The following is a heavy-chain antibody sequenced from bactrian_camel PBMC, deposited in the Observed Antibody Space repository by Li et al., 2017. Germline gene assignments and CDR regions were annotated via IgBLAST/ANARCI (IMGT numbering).Heavy chain of an antibody. D-gene: IGHD6*01. CDR1: DLTYSSNC. V-gene: IGHV3S1*01. CDR3: ARGSTWYCGSSGSSGYNY. Sequence: QVQLVESGGGSVQAGGSLRLSCAVSDLTYSSNCIGWFRQAPGKERELVAAIWTGAGSTYYVDSVKGRFSISRDYAKNTLYLQMNSLKPEDTAMYYCARGSTWYCGSSGSSGYNYWGQGTQVTVS. CDR2: IWTGAGST. J-gene: IGHJ4*01.